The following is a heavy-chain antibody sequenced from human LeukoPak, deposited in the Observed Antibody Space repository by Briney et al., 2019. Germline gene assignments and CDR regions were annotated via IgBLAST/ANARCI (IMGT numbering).Heavy chain of an antibody. V-gene: IGHV3-53*01. CDR2: IYSGGSI. CDR3: AREPQQLVRDYGMDV. D-gene: IGHD6-13*01. J-gene: IGHJ6*02. Sequence: GGSLRLSCAASGFTFSSNYMSWVRQAPGKGLEWVSVIYSGGSIYYADSVKGRFTISRDNSKNTLYLQMNSLRAEDTAVYYCAREPQQLVRDYGMDVWGQGTTVTVSS. CDR1: GFTFSSNY.